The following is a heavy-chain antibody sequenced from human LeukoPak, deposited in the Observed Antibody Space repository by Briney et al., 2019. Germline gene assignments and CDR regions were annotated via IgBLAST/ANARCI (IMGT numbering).Heavy chain of an antibody. V-gene: IGHV3-30*14. D-gene: IGHD5-12*01. J-gene: IGHJ4*02. CDR1: GFTFSSYA. CDR2: ISYDGSNK. Sequence: GGSLRLSCAASGFTFSSYAMHWVRQAPGKGLEWVAVISYDGSNKYYADSVKGRFTISRDNSKNTLYLQMNSLRAEDTAVYYCARGYSGYPRLDFDYWGQGTLVTVSP. CDR3: ARGYSGYPRLDFDY.